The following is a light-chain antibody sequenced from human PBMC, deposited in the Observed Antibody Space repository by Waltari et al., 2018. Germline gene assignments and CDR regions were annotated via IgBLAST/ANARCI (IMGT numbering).Light chain of an antibody. V-gene: IGLV8-61*01. CDR2: NTN. J-gene: IGLJ2*01. CDR3: VLYLGSGIWV. CDR1: SGSISTSYY. Sequence: QTVVTQEPSFSVSPGGTVTLTCALSSGSISTSYYPTWYQKTPGQARRKLIYNTNTRSSGVPPPLSGPILVNKAALTIPGAQADDESDYYCVLYLGSGIWVFGGGTKLTVL.